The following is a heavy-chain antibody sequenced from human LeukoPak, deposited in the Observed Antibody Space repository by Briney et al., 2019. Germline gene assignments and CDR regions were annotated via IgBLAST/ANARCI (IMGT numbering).Heavy chain of an antibody. CDR1: GFTFSSYA. CDR2: VTDTGGNT. V-gene: IGHV3-23*01. D-gene: IGHD2-15*01. Sequence: GGSLRLSCAASGFTFSSYAMTWVRQAPVQGLEWLSVVTDTGGNTYHADSAKGRFTISRDNSKNTVYLEMNSLRVEDTAVYYCAKGTVRSCSGPSCYPLDSWGQGALVTVSS. CDR3: AKGTVRSCSGPSCYPLDS. J-gene: IGHJ4*02.